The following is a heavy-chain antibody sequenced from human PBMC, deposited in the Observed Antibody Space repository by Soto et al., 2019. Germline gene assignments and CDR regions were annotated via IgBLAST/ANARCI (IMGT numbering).Heavy chain of an antibody. CDR2: ISGSGGST. CDR3: AKAKYWDSRGYYLDY. V-gene: IGHV3-23*01. CDR1: GVTFSSYA. Sequence: GGSVRLSCAASGVTFSSYAMSWVRQAPGKGLEWVSAISGSGGSTYYADSVKGRFTISRDNSKNTLYLQMNSLRAEDTAVYYCAKAKYWDSRGYYLDYWAQGTLDTVSS. J-gene: IGHJ4*02. D-gene: IGHD3-22*01.